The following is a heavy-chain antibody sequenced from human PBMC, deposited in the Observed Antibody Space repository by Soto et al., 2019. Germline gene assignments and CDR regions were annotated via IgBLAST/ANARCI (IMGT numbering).Heavy chain of an antibody. CDR2: IIPIFGTT. D-gene: IGHD3-10*01. CDR3: AGSFKYGSGSFDAFDX. J-gene: IGHJ3*02. Sequence: ASVKVSCNASGGTFSSYAISWVRQAPGQGLEWMGGIIPIFGTTNYAEKFRGRVSITADESTSTAYVELSSLRSEDTAVYYCAGSFKYGSGSFDAFDXWGQGTMVTVS. CDR1: GGTFSSYA. V-gene: IGHV1-69*13.